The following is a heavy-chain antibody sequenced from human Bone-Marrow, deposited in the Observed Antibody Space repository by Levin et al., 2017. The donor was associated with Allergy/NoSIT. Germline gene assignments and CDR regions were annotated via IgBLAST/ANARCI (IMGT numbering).Heavy chain of an antibody. D-gene: IGHD6-13*01. CDR1: GGSIRSHY. J-gene: IGHJ4*02. CDR3: ARSKLAAADPFDY. Sequence: SQTLSLTCAVSGGSIRSHYGSWLRQPPGEGLEWIGYIYYSGSTKYNPSLKSRVTISVDTSKNQFSLKLSSVTAADTAVYYCARSKLAAADPFDYWGQGTLVTVSS. CDR2: IYYSGST. V-gene: IGHV4-59*11.